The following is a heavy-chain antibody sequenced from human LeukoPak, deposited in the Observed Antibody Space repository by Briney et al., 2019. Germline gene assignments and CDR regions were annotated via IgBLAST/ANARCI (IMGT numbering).Heavy chain of an antibody. CDR3: ARGIRGYSSGWYYFDY. CDR2: INHSGST. D-gene: IGHD6-19*01. CDR1: GGSMSPYH. Sequence: SETLSLTCTVSGGSMSPYHWSWIRQPPGKGLEWIGEINHSGSTNYNPSLKSRVTISVDTSKNQFSLKLSSVTAADTAVYYCARGIRGYSSGWYYFDYWGQGTLVTVSS. V-gene: IGHV4-34*01. J-gene: IGHJ4*02.